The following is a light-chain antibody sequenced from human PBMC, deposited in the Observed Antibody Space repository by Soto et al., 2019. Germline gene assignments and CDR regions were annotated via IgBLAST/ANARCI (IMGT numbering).Light chain of an antibody. J-gene: IGKJ5*01. V-gene: IGKV1-13*02. Sequence: AIQVTQSPSSLSASVGDRVTITCRASQDIRGALAWYQQKPGKAPNLLIYDVSTLESGVPSRFSGSGSGTEFTLTISSLQPEDFGTFYCQQFHSYPITFGHGTRLEIK. CDR2: DVS. CDR1: QDIRGA. CDR3: QQFHSYPIT.